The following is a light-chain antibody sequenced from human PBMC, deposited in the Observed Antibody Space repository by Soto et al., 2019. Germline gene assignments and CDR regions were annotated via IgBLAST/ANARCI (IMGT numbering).Light chain of an antibody. CDR2: VAS. Sequence: DIQMTQSLSSLSASVGDTVTITCRASQSISNSLSWYQQKPGKAPKFLIYVASTLQRGVPSRFSGSGSGTDITLTISSLHPEDVATYYCQQTFSPPYTFDQGTKLEIK. J-gene: IGKJ2*01. CDR1: QSISNS. V-gene: IGKV1-39*01. CDR3: QQTFSPPYT.